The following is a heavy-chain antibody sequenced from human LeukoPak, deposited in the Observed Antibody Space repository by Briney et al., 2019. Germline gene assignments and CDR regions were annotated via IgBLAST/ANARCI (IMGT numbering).Heavy chain of an antibody. CDR1: GDSVSSNSAA. CDR3: ARGIFNAFDF. V-gene: IGHV6-1*01. J-gene: IGHJ3*01. Sequence: SQTLSLTCAISGDSVSSNSAAWNWIRQSPSRGLEWLGRTNYRSKWYSDYGISVKSRIIINPDTSKNQFSLQLNSVTPEDTAMYFCARGIFNAFDFWGLGTMVTVSS. CDR2: TNYRSKWYS.